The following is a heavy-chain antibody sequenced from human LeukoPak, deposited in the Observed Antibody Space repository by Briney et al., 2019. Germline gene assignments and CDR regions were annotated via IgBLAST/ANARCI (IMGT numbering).Heavy chain of an antibody. CDR2: ISGSGGST. D-gene: IGHD3-10*01. Sequence: GGSLRLSCAASGFTFSSHAMNWVRQAPGKGLEWVSVISGSGGSTYYADSVKGRFTISRDNSKNTLYVQMNSLRVEDTAVYYCATSSVTYGSGNYDSRAFEDWGQGTPVTVSS. CDR1: GFTFSSHA. V-gene: IGHV3-23*01. J-gene: IGHJ4*02. CDR3: ATSSVTYGSGNYDSRAFED.